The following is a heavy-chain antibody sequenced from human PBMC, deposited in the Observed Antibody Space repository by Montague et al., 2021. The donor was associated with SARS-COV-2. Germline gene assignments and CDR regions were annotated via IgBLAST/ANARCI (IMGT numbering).Heavy chain of an antibody. Sequence: SETLSLTCSVSSGSIISSGYYWGWIRQPPGKGLEWIGNIYYSGTTYYNPSLQSRGTISVDTSKNHLSLRLSSVTAADTAVYFCAGGMIRGVTTPFDYWGQGSQVTVSS. CDR1: SGSIISSGYY. J-gene: IGHJ4*02. V-gene: IGHV4-39*02. CDR2: IYYSGTT. CDR3: AGGMIRGVTTPFDY. D-gene: IGHD3-10*01.